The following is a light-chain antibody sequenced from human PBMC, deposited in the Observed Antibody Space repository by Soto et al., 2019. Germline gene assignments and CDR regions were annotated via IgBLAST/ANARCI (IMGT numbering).Light chain of an antibody. CDR1: QSVSGY. J-gene: IGKJ1*01. Sequence: EIVLTQSPATRCLSPGERATLSWRASQSVSGYLAWYQQKPGQAPRLLRYEASNRATGIPARFSGGGSGTDFTLTISSLEHEDFAVYYCQQRSDWTWTFGQGTKVDIK. V-gene: IGKV3-11*01. CDR3: QQRSDWTWT. CDR2: EAS.